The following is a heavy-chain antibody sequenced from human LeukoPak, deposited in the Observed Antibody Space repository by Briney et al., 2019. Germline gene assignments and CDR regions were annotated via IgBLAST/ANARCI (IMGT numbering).Heavy chain of an antibody. V-gene: IGHV4-4*07. J-gene: IGHJ6*03. CDR3: ARDDSSGSTPFYYYYMDV. Sequence: PSETLSLTCTVSGGSISSHSWSWIRQPAGKGLEWIGRIFTSGSTYYNPSLKSRVTISVDTSKNQFSLKLSSVTAADTAVYYCARDDSSGSTPFYYYYMDVWGKGTTVTVSS. CDR1: GGSISSHS. CDR2: IFTSGST. D-gene: IGHD6-19*01.